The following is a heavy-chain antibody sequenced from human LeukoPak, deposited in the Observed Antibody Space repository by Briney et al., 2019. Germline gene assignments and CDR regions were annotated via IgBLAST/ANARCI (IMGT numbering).Heavy chain of an antibody. CDR2: ISAYNGNT. CDR1: GYTFTSYG. J-gene: IGHJ4*02. CDR3: ARDFPSGSYYAVDY. D-gene: IGHD1-26*01. Sequence: ASVKVSCTSSGYTFTSYGISWVRQAPGQGLEWMGWISAYNGNTKYAQKLQGRVTMTTDTSTNTAYMELRSLRSDDTAVYYCARDFPSGSYYAVDYWGQGTLVTVSS. V-gene: IGHV1-18*01.